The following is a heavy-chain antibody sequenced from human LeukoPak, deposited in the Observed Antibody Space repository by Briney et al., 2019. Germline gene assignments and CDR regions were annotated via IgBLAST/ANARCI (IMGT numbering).Heavy chain of an antibody. D-gene: IGHD3-22*01. CDR2: ISHSGGTT. Sequence: GGSLRLSCAASGFTFNNYAMSWVRQSPGKGLAWVSAISHSGGTTYYADSVQGRFTISRDNSKSTLSLQMNRLRADDPAVYYCAKNDLDSRGYYYFDYWGQGTLVTVSS. CDR1: GFTFNNYA. CDR3: AKNDLDSRGYYYFDY. J-gene: IGHJ4*02. V-gene: IGHV3-23*01.